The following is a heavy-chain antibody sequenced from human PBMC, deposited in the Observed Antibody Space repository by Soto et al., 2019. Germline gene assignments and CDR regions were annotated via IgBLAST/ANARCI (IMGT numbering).Heavy chain of an antibody. D-gene: IGHD2-2*01. CDR3: AKHSEYQLLSWLDP. CDR2: ISAGGGNT. V-gene: IGHV3-23*01. CDR1: GFSFSTYA. Sequence: GGSLRLSCAASGFSFSTYAMSWVRQAPGKGLEWVSGISAGGGNTYYAATVRGRFTISRDNSKNTVDLKISSLRAEDTALYYCAKHSEYQLLSWLDPWGLGTLVTVSS. J-gene: IGHJ5*02.